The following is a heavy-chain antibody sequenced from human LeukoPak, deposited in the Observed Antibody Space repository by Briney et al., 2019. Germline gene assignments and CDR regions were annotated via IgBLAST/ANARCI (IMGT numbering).Heavy chain of an antibody. CDR1: GGAISSHY. D-gene: IGHD2-2*01. CDR3: AKRIPADFDYYYMDV. J-gene: IGHJ6*03. Sequence: SETLSLTCTVSGGAISSHYWSWIRQPPGKGLEGIGYIYYSWSTNYNPSLKSRVTISVDTSQNQFSLTLSSVTAADTAVYYCAKRIPADFDYYYMDVWGKGTTVTVSS. CDR2: IYYSWST. V-gene: IGHV4-59*11.